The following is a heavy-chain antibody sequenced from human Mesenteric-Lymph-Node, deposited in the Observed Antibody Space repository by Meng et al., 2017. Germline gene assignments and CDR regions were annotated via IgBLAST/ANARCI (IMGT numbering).Heavy chain of an antibody. CDR1: GGSFSGYY. V-gene: IGHV4-34*02. Sequence: VQLPQCGAGLVKPSGTVSLSCAVYGGSFSGYYWSWIRQPPGKGLEWIGEINHSGSTNYNPSLKSRVTISVDTSKNQFSLKLSSVTAADTAVYYCARRYGASAYNWFDPWGQGTLVTVSS. D-gene: IGHD4-17*01. J-gene: IGHJ5*02. CDR3: ARRYGASAYNWFDP. CDR2: INHSGST.